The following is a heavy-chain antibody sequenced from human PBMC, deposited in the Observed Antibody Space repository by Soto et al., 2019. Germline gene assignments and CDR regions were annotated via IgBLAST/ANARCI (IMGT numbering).Heavy chain of an antibody. Sequence: ASVKVFCKPSGYTFSGYYVHWVRQAPGQGLEWMGVFKPTGGGSTSYAQRFQGRVTVTRDTSTSTVYMELGSLRFDDTAVYFCASDYGSGVEMDVWGQGTRVTVSS. D-gene: IGHD3-10*01. J-gene: IGHJ6*02. CDR2: FKPTGGGST. CDR3: ASDYGSGVEMDV. CDR1: GYTFSGYY. V-gene: IGHV1-46*01.